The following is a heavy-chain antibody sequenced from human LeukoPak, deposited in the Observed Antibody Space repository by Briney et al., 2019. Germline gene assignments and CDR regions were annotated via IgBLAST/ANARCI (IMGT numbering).Heavy chain of an antibody. V-gene: IGHV1-2*02. CDR2: INPNSGGT. D-gene: IGHD5-24*01. CDR1: GYTFTGYY. Sequence: ASVKVSCKASGYTFTGYYMHWVRQAPGQGLEWMGWINPNSGGTNYAQKLQGRVTMTTDTSTSTAYMELRSLRSDDTAVYYCARGGDGYPPRRYCYYYYMDVWGKGTTVTISS. J-gene: IGHJ6*03. CDR3: ARGGDGYPPRRYCYYYYMDV.